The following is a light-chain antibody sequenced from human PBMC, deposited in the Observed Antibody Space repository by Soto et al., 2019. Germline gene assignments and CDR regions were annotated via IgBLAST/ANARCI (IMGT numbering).Light chain of an antibody. Sequence: DIVMTQSPLSLPVTPGEPASISCRSSQSLLHSNGYKYLNWYLQKPGQSPQLLIYLGSNRASGVPDRFSGSASGTDFTLKISRVEAEDVAVYYCVQLLQTPYTFGQGTKLDIK. CDR1: QSLLHSNGYKY. CDR2: LGS. J-gene: IGKJ2*01. CDR3: VQLLQTPYT. V-gene: IGKV2-28*01.